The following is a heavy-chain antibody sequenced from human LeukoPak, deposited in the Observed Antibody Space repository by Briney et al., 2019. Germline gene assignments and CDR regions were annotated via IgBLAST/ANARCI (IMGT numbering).Heavy chain of an antibody. CDR3: AKQMAVDYFDY. Sequence: GGSLRLSCAASGFTFSNFGMHWVRQAPGKGLEWVAVISYDGKNEYYTDSVKGRFTISRDNAKNTLYLQVNSLRAEDTAVYYCAKQMAVDYFDYWGQGTLVTVSS. D-gene: IGHD5-24*01. CDR2: ISYDGKNE. CDR1: GFTFSNFG. V-gene: IGHV3-30*18. J-gene: IGHJ4*02.